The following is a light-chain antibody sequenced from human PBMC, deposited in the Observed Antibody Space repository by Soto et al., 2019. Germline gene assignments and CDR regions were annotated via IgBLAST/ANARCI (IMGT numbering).Light chain of an antibody. CDR2: GAS. J-gene: IGKJ3*01. V-gene: IGKV3-15*01. CDR1: QSISDN. Sequence: EIAMTQSPATLSVSPGERATISCRASQSISDNLAWYQQKPGQAPRLLIHGASTRATAVPARFSGSGSGTEFTLTMSSLQSEDFAVYYGQQYNNWPLTFGPGTKVDVK. CDR3: QQYNNWPLT.